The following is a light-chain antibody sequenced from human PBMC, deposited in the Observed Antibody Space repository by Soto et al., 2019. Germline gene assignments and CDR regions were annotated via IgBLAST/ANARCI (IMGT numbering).Light chain of an antibody. CDR2: DVN. V-gene: IGLV2-14*03. CDR3: SSYRSSSIVV. Sequence: QSALTQPASVSGSPGQSITISCTGTSSDIGSYNYVSWYQQHPGKAPKLMIYDVNNRPSGVSHRFSGSKSGNTASLTISGLQAEDEADYYCSSYRSSSIVVFGGGTKLTVL. CDR1: SSDIGSYNY. J-gene: IGLJ2*01.